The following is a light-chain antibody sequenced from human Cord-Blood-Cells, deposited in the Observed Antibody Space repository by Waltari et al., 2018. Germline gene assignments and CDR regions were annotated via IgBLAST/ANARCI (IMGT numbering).Light chain of an antibody. V-gene: IGKV2-28*01. J-gene: IGKJ3*01. CDR3: MKALQTLFT. CDR1: QSLLHSNGYNY. Sequence: DIVMTQSPLSLPVTPGEPASISCRSSQSLLHSNGYNYLDWYLQKPGQSPQLLIYLGSNRASGVPDRFSGSGSGTDFTLKTSRVEAEDVGVYYCMKALQTLFTFGPGTKVDIK. CDR2: LGS.